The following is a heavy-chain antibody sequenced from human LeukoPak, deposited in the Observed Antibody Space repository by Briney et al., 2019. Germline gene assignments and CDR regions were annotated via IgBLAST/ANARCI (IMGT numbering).Heavy chain of an antibody. V-gene: IGHV1-2*02. J-gene: IGHJ4*02. D-gene: IGHD3-22*01. Sequence: GASVKVSCKASGYTFTGYYMYWVRQAPGQGLEWMGWINPNSGGTDYAQKFQGRVTMTRDTSISTAYMGLSRLRSDDTAVYYCARGSSKYYYDSSGYPFDYWGQGTLVTVSS. CDR3: ARGSSKYYYDSSGYPFDY. CDR2: INPNSGGT. CDR1: GYTFTGYY.